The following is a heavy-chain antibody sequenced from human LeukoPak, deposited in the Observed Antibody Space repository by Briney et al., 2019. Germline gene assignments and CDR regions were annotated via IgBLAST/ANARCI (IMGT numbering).Heavy chain of an antibody. CDR1: GGSITNYY. J-gene: IGHJ4*02. Sequence: SETLSLTCTVSGGSITNYYWTWIRQPPGKGLEWIGYIHYSGSTNYNPSLKSRVTISVDTSKNQFSLKLSSVTAADTAVYYCAIYSRRLAYFDSWGQGTLVIVSS. V-gene: IGHV4-59*12. D-gene: IGHD5-18*01. CDR3: AIYSRRLAYFDS. CDR2: IHYSGST.